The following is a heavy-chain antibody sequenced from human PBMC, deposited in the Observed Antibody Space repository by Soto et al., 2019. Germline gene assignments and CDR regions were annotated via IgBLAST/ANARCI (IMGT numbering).Heavy chain of an antibody. V-gene: IGHV3-73*01. CDR3: TRALFSYDYSGILWFDL. CDR1: GVAFSGSA. CDR2: IRSKGHNYAT. J-gene: IGHJ5*02. Sequence: GGSLRLSCAAHGVAFSGSAMYWVRQASGKGLEWVGRIRSKGHNYATEYAASVQGRFTISRDDSKNTAYLQMDSLQTEDTPVYYCTRALFSYDYSGILWFDLSGQAFLVTLSS. D-gene: IGHD3-16*01.